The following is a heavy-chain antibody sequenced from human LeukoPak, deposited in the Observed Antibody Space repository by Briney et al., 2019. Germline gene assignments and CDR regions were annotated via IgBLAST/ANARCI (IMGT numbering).Heavy chain of an antibody. D-gene: IGHD3-10*01. CDR2: ISGSGGST. Sequence: GGSLRLSCAASGFTFSSYAMSWVRQAPGKGLEWVSAISGSGGSTYYADSVKGRFTISRDNSKNTLYLQMNSLRAEDTAVYYCANGPPWFGEFLPYYFDYWGQGTLVTVSS. CDR1: GFTFSSYA. V-gene: IGHV3-23*01. J-gene: IGHJ4*02. CDR3: ANGPPWFGEFLPYYFDY.